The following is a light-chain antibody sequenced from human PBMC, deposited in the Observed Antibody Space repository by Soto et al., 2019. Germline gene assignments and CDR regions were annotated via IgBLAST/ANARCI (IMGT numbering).Light chain of an antibody. CDR1: SSDVGSYNR. J-gene: IGLJ1*01. CDR3: YSSTSSNTYV. Sequence: QSVLTQPPSVSGSPGQSVTISCTGTSSDVGSYNRVSWYQQPPGTAPKVMIYEVSNRPSGVPDRFSGSKSGNTASLTISGLQPEDEADYYCYSSTSSNTYVVGTGTKLTVL. CDR2: EVS. V-gene: IGLV2-18*02.